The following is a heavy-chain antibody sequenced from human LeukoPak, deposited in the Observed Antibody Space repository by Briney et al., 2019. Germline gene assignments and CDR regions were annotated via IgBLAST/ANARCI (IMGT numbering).Heavy chain of an antibody. D-gene: IGHD5-12*01. CDR2: IIPILGVA. CDR1: GDTFSSYT. Sequence: SVKVSCEASGDTFSSYTISWVRQAPGQGLEWMGRIIPILGVANYAPKSQGRVTITADKSTSTAYMDVSSLRSEDTAVYYCATWGSGYDYEYWGQGTLVTVSS. V-gene: IGHV1-69*02. CDR3: ATWGSGYDYEY. J-gene: IGHJ4*02.